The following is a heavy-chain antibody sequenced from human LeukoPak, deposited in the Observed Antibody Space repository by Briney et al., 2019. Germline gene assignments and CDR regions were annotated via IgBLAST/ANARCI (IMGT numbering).Heavy chain of an antibody. CDR3: ARLGGYYGSSGYSGADYFDY. Sequence: GGSLRLSCAASGFTVSSNYMSWVRQAPGKGLEWVSVIYSGGSTYYADSVKGRFTISRDNSKNTLYLQTNSLRAEDTAVYYCARLGGYYGSSGYSGADYFDYWGQGTLVTVSS. CDR1: GFTVSSNY. CDR2: IYSGGST. D-gene: IGHD3-22*01. J-gene: IGHJ4*02. V-gene: IGHV3-53*01.